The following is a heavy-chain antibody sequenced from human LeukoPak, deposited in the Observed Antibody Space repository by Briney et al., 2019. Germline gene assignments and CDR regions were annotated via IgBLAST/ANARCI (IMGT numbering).Heavy chain of an antibody. CDR3: ARVEWELTAHYFDY. V-gene: IGHV3-53*01. Sequence: PGGSLRLSCAASGFTVSSNYMSWVRQAPGKGLEWVSVIYSGGSTYYADSVKGRFTISRDNSKNTLYLQMNSLRAEDTAVYYCARVEWELTAHYFDYWGQGTLVTVSS. CDR2: IYSGGST. CDR1: GFTVSSNY. J-gene: IGHJ4*02. D-gene: IGHD1-26*01.